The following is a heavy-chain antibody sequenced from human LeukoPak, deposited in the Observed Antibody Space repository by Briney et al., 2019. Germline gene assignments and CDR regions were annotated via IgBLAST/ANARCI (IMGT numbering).Heavy chain of an antibody. CDR1: GFTFSSYA. D-gene: IGHD3-16*01. CDR2: ISGSGGST. Sequence: GGSLRLSCAAPGFTFSSYAMSWVRQAPGKGLEWVSAISGSGGSTYYADSVKGRFTISRDNSKNTLYLQMNSLRAEDTAVYYCAKLTGDYVWGSFYLYWGQGTLVTVSS. J-gene: IGHJ4*02. V-gene: IGHV3-23*01. CDR3: AKLTGDYVWGSFYLY.